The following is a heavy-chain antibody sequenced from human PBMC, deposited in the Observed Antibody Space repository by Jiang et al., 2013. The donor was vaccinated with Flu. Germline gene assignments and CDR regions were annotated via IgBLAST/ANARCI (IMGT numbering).Heavy chain of an antibody. Sequence: QLVESGGGLVKPGGSLRLSCVGSEFTFSAYNLNWVRQAPGKGLEWVSSISSSSAYKSYIDAVKGRFTISRDNAKNSVYLEMDSLRAEDTAVYYCAREESWGKYGMDVWGQGTTVTVSS. D-gene: IGHD3-16*01. CDR1: EFTFSAYN. J-gene: IGHJ6*02. CDR2: ISSSSAYK. CDR3: AREESWGKYGMDV. V-gene: IGHV3-21*01.